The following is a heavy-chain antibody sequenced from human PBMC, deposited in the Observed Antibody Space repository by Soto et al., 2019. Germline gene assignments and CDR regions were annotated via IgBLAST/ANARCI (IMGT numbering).Heavy chain of an antibody. CDR3: AKDPPSERMQPDYGMDV. V-gene: IGHV3-23*01. D-gene: IGHD6-13*01. Sequence: PGGYLRLSCAASGFTFDSCVMSWVRQAPGKGLEWLSLISGSGRYTDYADSVKGRFTISRDNSKNTLYLQMNSLRVEDTAVYYCAKDPPSERMQPDYGMDVWGQGTTVTVSS. CDR2: ISGSGRYT. J-gene: IGHJ6*02. CDR1: GFTFDSCV.